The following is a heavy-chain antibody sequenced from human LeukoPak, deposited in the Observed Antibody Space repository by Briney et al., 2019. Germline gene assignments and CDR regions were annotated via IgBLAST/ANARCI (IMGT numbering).Heavy chain of an antibody. CDR2: VSSSGATT. J-gene: IGHJ6*03. V-gene: IGHV3-23*01. Sequence: GGSLRLSCEASGFTFSSYAMNWVRQTPGKGLEWVSIVSSSGATTYYADSVKGRFTISRDNSKNTLYLQMNSLRAEDTAVYYCAKSGGWYDYYYYYMDVCGKGTTVTVSS. D-gene: IGHD6-19*01. CDR1: GFTFSSYA. CDR3: AKSGGWYDYYYYYMDV.